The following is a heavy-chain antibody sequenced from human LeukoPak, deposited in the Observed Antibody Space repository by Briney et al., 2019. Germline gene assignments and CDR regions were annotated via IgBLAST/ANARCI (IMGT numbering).Heavy chain of an antibody. CDR1: GGSISNNNYF. CDR3: ASTVYGGYNVYYFNH. CDR2: IFYTGTA. D-gene: IGHD4-17*01. J-gene: IGHJ4*02. Sequence: SEALSLTCTVSGGSISNNNYFWGWIRQPAGKGPEWLGSIFYTGTAYYNPSLKSPVTMSVDTSKNQFSLKLTSVIAADTAMYFCASTVYGGYNVYYFNHWGQGTLVTVSS. V-gene: IGHV4-39*07.